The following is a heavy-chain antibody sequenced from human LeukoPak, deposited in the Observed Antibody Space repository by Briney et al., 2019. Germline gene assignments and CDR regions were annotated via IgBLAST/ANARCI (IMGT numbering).Heavy chain of an antibody. J-gene: IGHJ4*02. V-gene: IGHV4-39*07. D-gene: IGHD2-8*01. CDR3: ARYESGSVYDY. CDR1: GDSISGNRYY. Sequence: SETLSLTCTVSGDSISGNRYYWGWIRQPPGKGLEWLGSIYYSGSTQYNPSLKSRVTISIDTSKNQFSLKVSSVTAADTAVYYCARYESGSVYDYWGQGTLVTVSS. CDR2: IYYSGST.